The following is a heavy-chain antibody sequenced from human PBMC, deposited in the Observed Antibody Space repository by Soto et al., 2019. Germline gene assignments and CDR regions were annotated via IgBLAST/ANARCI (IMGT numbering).Heavy chain of an antibody. V-gene: IGHV1-2*02. J-gene: IGHJ5*02. CDR2: INPNNGAT. D-gene: IGHD1-1*01. Sequence: ASVKVSCKAPRYIFTAYFMHWVRQAPGQGLEWMGWINPNNGATHYGLSFQGRVTMTRDTSISTAYMELSSLRSDDTAVYYCASHDPGARFDPWGQETLVTVSS. CDR3: ASHDPGARFDP. CDR1: RYIFTAYF.